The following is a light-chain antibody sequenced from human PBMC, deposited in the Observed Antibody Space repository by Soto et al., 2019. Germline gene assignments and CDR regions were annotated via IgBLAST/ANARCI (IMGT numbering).Light chain of an antibody. V-gene: IGLV2-23*01. CDR1: SSDVGTYNL. CDR3: CSYAGSSTYV. J-gene: IGLJ1*01. Sequence: QSVLTQPASVSGSPGQSITISCTGTSSDVGTYNLVSWYQHHPGKAPKLMIYEGSKRPSGVSNRFSGSKSGNTASLTISGLQAEDEADYYCCSYAGSSTYVFGTGTKLTAL. CDR2: EGS.